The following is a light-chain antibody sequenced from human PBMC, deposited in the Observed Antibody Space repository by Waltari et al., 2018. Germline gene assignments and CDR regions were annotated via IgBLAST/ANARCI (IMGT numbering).Light chain of an antibody. CDR1: SSNIGAGSD. CDR3: QSYDSSRSGSV. Sequence: QSVLTQPPSVSGAPGQRVTISCTGSSSNIGAGSDVHWYQQLPGTAPKLRCCGHSNRPSGVPDPCSRPTACRSASLAITGLQAEDGADYCCQSYDSSRSGSVVGGGTKLTVL. CDR2: GHS. V-gene: IGLV1-40*01. J-gene: IGLJ2*01.